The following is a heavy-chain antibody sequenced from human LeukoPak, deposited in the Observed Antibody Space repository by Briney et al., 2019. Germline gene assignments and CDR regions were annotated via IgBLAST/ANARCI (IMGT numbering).Heavy chain of an antibody. D-gene: IGHD3-16*01. CDR3: ARGVRGGYYLDY. CDR1: GFTFSNDW. J-gene: IGHJ4*02. Sequence: GGSLRLSCAASGFTFSNDWMHWVRQAPGKGLVWASRIKFDGSSTNYADFVKGRFTISRDNARNTVYLQMNSLGAEDTAVYYCARGVRGGYYLDYWGQGSLVTVSP. CDR2: IKFDGSST. V-gene: IGHV3-74*01.